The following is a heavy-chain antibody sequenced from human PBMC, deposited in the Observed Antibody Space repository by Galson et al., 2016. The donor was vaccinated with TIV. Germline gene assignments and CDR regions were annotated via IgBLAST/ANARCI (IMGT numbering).Heavy chain of an antibody. D-gene: IGHD1-14*01. CDR2: ISSSNSFI. Sequence: SLRLSCAASGFTFTAYTMNWVRQAPGKGLEWVASISSSNSFIYYEDSVKGRFTVSRDNAKKSVDLQMVSLRAEDTAVYYCARTTLGGTWAAHFDFWGLGIQVTVSS. V-gene: IGHV3-21*01. CDR1: GFTFTAYT. J-gene: IGHJ4*02. CDR3: ARTTLGGTWAAHFDF.